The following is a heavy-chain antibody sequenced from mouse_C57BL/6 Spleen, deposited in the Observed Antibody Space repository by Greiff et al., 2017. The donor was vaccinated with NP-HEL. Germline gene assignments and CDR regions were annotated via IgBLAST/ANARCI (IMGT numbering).Heavy chain of an antibody. Sequence: VQLQQSGAELVKPGASVKLSCKASGYTFTSYWMQWVKQRPGQGLEWIGELDPSDSYTNYNQKFKGKATLTVDTSSSTAYMQLSSLTSEDSAVYYCAPYYYGSSYGAMDYWGQGTSVTVSS. CDR2: LDPSDSYT. CDR1: GYTFTSYW. V-gene: IGHV1-50*01. CDR3: APYYYGSSYGAMDY. D-gene: IGHD1-1*01. J-gene: IGHJ4*01.